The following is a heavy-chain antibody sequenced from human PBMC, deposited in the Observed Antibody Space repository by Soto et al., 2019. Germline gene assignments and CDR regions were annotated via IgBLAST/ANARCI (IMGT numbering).Heavy chain of an antibody. D-gene: IGHD1-26*01. V-gene: IGHV1-46*01. CDR3: ARPTTPEGDYYGMDV. J-gene: IGHJ6*02. CDR2: INPSGGST. Sequence: QVQLVQSGAEVKKPGASVEVSCKASGYTFTSYYMHWVRQAPGQGLEWMGIINPSGGSTSYAQKFQGRVTMTRDTSTSAVYMELSSLRSEDTAVDYCARPTTPEGDYYGMDVWGQGTTVTVSS. CDR1: GYTFTSYY.